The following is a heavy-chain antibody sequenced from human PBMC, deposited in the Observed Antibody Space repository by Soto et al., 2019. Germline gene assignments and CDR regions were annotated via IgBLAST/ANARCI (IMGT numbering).Heavy chain of an antibody. Sequence: SQTLSLTCAMSGDSVSVNSAALNWIRQSPSRGLEWLGRTYYRSKWYNEYAVSVKSRISINPDTPKNQFSLQLSSVTPEDTAIYYCERDRERVHLWGQGTTVTVSS. D-gene: IGHD1-26*01. CDR3: ERDRERVHL. J-gene: IGHJ6*02. V-gene: IGHV6-1*01. CDR2: TYYRSKWYN. CDR1: GDSVSVNSAA.